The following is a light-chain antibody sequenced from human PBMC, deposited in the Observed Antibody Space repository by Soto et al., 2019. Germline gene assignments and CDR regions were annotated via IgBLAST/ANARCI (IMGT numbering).Light chain of an antibody. CDR3: QQFGSSPGFT. CDR2: AAS. J-gene: IGKJ3*01. Sequence: EIVLTQSPGTLSLSPGERATLSCRASQSINNRYLAWYQQKPGQAPRLLIYAASSRATGIPDRFSGSGSGTDFTLTISRLEPEYCAVYYCQQFGSSPGFTFGPGTKVYIK. CDR1: QSINNRY. V-gene: IGKV3-20*01.